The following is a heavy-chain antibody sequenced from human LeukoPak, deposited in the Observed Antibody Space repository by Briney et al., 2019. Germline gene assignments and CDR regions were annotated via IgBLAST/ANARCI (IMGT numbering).Heavy chain of an antibody. V-gene: IGHV1-69*04. CDR1: GGTFSSYA. CDR2: IIPILGIA. Sequence: ASVKVSCKASGGTFSSYAISWVRRAPGQGLEWVGRIIPILGIANYAQKFQGRVTITADKSTSTAYMELSSLRSEDTAVYCCASVLRFLEWSPSFDYWGQGTLVTVSS. CDR3: ASVLRFLEWSPSFDY. D-gene: IGHD3-3*01. J-gene: IGHJ4*02.